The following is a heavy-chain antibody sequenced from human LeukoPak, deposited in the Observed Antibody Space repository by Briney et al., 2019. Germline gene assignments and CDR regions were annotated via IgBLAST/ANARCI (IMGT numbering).Heavy chain of an antibody. Sequence: ASVKVSCKASGYTFTSYYMHWVRQAPGQGLEWVGIINPSGGSTSYAQKFQGRVTMTRDTSTSTVYMELSSLRSEDTAVYYCARDTYCSGGSCYSGYFDYWGQGTLVTVSS. J-gene: IGHJ4*02. D-gene: IGHD2-15*01. CDR3: ARDTYCSGGSCYSGYFDY. CDR1: GYTFTSYY. CDR2: INPSGGST. V-gene: IGHV1-46*01.